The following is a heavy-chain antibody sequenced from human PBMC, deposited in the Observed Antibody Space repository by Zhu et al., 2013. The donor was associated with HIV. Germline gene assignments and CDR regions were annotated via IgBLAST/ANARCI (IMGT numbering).Heavy chain of an antibody. CDR3: ARDKFGIAAAGTFGY. CDR1: GYTFTSYY. V-gene: IGHV1-46*01. CDR2: INPSGGST. D-gene: IGHD6-13*01. J-gene: IGHJ4*02. Sequence: QVQLVQSGAEVKKPGASVEVSCKASGYTFTSYYMHWVRQAPGQGLEWMGIINPSGGSTSYAQKFQGRVTMTRDTSTSTVYMELSSLRSEDTAVYYCARDKFGIAAAGTFGYWGQGTLVTVSS.